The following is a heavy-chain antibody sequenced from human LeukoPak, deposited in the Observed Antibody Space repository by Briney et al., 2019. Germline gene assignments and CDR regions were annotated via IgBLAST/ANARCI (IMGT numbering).Heavy chain of an antibody. CDR2: IIPIFGTA. V-gene: IGHV1-69*01. Sequence: SVKVSCKASGATFSSYAISWVRQAPGQGLEWMGGIIPIFGTANYAQKFQGRVTITADESTSTAYMELSSLRTEDTAVYYCARGLPQDIVVVPAAYEIYCFDYWGQGTLVTASS. CDR3: ARGLPQDIVVVPAAYEIYCFDY. D-gene: IGHD2-2*01. J-gene: IGHJ4*02. CDR1: GATFSSYA.